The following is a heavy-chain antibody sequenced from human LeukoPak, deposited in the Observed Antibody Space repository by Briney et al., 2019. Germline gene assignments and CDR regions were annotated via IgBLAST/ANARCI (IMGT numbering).Heavy chain of an antibody. CDR2: INPNTGDT. Sequence: GASVKVSCKASGYTFTAYYVHWVRQAPGQGLEWIGWINPNTGDTNYAPKFQGRVTMIKDTSTNSAYMELNKLTSDDTAVYYCGRGNKSFDPWGQGTPVTVSS. CDR1: GYTFTAYY. V-gene: IGHV1-2*02. J-gene: IGHJ5*02. CDR3: GRGNKSFDP.